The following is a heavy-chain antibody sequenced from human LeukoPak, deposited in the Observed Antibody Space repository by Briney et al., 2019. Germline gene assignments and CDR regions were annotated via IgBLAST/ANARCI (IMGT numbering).Heavy chain of an antibody. V-gene: IGHV4-31*03. D-gene: IGHD1-26*01. CDR2: IYYSGST. J-gene: IGHJ3*02. Sequence: PSETLSLTCTVSGGSLRISGYYWGWVRQHTGKGLEWIGYIYYSGSTYYNPSLQSRVSISIDKSKNQFSLKLSSVSAAATARYYCARDLARIVGATGGLAFDIWGQGTMVTVSS. CDR1: GGSLRISGYY. CDR3: ARDLARIVGATGGLAFDI.